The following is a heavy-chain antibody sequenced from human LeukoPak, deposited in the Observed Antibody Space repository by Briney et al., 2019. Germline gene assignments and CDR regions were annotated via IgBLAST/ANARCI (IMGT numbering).Heavy chain of an antibody. CDR3: ARGRRITIFGVVKRKYNWFDP. Sequence: PSGTLSLTCAVSGGSISSSNWWSWVRQPPGKGLEWIGEIYHSGSTNYNPSLKSRVTISVDKSKNQFSLKLSSVTAADTAVYYCARGRRITIFGVVKRKYNWFDPWGQGTLVTVSS. V-gene: IGHV4-4*02. J-gene: IGHJ5*02. D-gene: IGHD3-3*01. CDR1: GGSISSSNW. CDR2: IYHSGST.